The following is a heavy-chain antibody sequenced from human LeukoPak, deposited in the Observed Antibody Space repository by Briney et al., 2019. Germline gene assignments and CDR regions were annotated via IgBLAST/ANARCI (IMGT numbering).Heavy chain of an antibody. CDR3: TRSDEYNYGNFDY. CDR2: IKRDGTTT. D-gene: IGHD4-17*01. V-gene: IGHV3-74*01. CDR1: GFTFSSYW. J-gene: IGHJ4*02. Sequence: GGPLRLSCAASGFTFSSYWIHWARQAPGKGLVWVARIKRDGTTTNYADSVKGRFTLSRDNAQNTVHLQMNSLRAEDTAVYYCTRSDEYNYGNFDYWGQGTLVTVSS.